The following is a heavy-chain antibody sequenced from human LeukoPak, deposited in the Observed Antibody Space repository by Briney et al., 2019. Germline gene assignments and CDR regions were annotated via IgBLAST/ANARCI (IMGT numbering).Heavy chain of an antibody. J-gene: IGHJ5*02. CDR1: GGSVSGYY. CDR3: ASVVVVVDGSPLKGWFDP. V-gene: IGHV4-34*01. Sequence: SGTLSLTCAVYGGSVSGYYWSWIRQPPGKGLEWIGEINQSGSTNYNSSLKSRITISVDTSRNQFSLKLSSVTAADTAVYYCASVVVVVDGSPLKGWFDPWGQGTLVTVSS. D-gene: IGHD2-15*01. CDR2: INQSGST.